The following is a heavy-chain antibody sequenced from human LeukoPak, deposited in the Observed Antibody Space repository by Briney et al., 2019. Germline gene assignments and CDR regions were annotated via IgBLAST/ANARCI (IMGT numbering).Heavy chain of an antibody. CDR1: GYTFTSYD. V-gene: IGHV1-8*01. Sequence: GASVKVSCKASGYTFTSYDINWVRQATGQGLEWMGWMNPNSGNAGYAQKFQGRVTMTRNTSISTFYMDLSSLRSEDTAVYYCARVLAWGGSYYNYYYMDVWGKGTTITVSS. CDR3: ARVLAWGGSYYNYYYMDV. D-gene: IGHD1-26*01. CDR2: MNPNSGNA. J-gene: IGHJ6*03.